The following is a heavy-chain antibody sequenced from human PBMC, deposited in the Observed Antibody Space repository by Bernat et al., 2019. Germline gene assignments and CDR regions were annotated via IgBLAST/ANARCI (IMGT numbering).Heavy chain of an antibody. CDR2: IYNYGGT. V-gene: IGHV3-66*01. CDR3: TSNSPFDP. Sequence: EVQLVESGGGLVQPGGCLSPSLAAPGFTLPNTNMNWVRRAPVKGLEWISTIYNYGGTSYADSVRGRFTISRDTWKNMVFLQMNSLRAEDTAVYYCTSNSPFDPWGQGTLVTVSS. J-gene: IGHJ5*02. CDR1: GFTLPNTN.